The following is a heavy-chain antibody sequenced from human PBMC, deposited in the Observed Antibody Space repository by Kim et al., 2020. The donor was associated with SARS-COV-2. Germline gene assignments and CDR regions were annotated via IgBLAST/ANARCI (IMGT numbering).Heavy chain of an antibody. CDR3: ARAPDTAMGHFDY. Sequence: SETLSLTCTVSGGSISSGGYYWSWIRQHPGKGLEWIGYIYYSGSTYYNPSLKSRVTISVDTSKNQFSLKLSSVTAADTAVYYCARAPDTAMGHFDYWGQGTLVTVSS. D-gene: IGHD5-18*01. J-gene: IGHJ4*02. CDR2: IYYSGST. V-gene: IGHV4-31*03. CDR1: GGSISSGGYY.